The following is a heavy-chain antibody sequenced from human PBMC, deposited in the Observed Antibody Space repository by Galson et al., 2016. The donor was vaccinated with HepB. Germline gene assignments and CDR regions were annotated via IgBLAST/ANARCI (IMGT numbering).Heavy chain of an antibody. Sequence: SLRLSCAASGFTFSDYYMTWIRQAPGKGLEWVSYISNSANVKYYAESVKGRFTISRDNAKKTLSLQMNSLTVEDTAMYFCARDFGDYDIRRIDYWGQGTLVTVSS. D-gene: IGHD4-17*01. CDR3: ARDFGDYDIRRIDY. V-gene: IGHV3-11*01. CDR2: ISNSANVK. CDR1: GFTFSDYY. J-gene: IGHJ4*02.